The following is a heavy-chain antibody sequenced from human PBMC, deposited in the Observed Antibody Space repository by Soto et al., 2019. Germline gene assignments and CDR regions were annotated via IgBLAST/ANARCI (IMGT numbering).Heavy chain of an antibody. V-gene: IGHV3-48*04. CDR2: ANTGSTAI. CDR3: ARDGRLRYFDWLLEDYYYYGMDV. D-gene: IGHD3-9*01. CDR1: GFTLSIYS. J-gene: IGHJ6*02. Sequence: PGRSLSLPYAASGFTLSIYSMTWVRQSPRRGLEWIAYANTGSTAIYYADSVKGRFTISRDNAKNSLYLQMNSLRAEDTAVYYCARDGRLRYFDWLLEDYYYYGMDVWGQGTTVTVSS.